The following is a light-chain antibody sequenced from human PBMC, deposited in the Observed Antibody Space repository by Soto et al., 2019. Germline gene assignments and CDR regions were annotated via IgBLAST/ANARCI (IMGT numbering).Light chain of an antibody. CDR3: QSYDSSLSVSYV. Sequence: QSVLTQPPSVSGAPGQRVTISCSGSSSNIGAGYDVHWYQQLPGTAPKLLIYGNSNRPSGVPDRFSGSKSGTSASLAITGLQAEDEADYYCQSYDSSLSVSYVFGTGTKATVL. CDR2: GNS. CDR1: SSNIGAGYD. V-gene: IGLV1-40*01. J-gene: IGLJ1*01.